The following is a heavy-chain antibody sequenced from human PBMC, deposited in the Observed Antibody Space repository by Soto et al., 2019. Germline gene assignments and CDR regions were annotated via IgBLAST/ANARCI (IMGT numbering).Heavy chain of an antibody. V-gene: IGHV4-31*03. Sequence: QVQLQESGPGLVKPSQTLSLTCTVSGGSISSGGYYWSWIRQHPGKGLEWIGYIYYSGSTYYNPSLKSRFTRAVDTSKNQFYLKVSSVTAADTAVYYCSRGNTMVRGVIRLFDYWGQGTLVTVSS. CDR1: GGSISSGGYY. D-gene: IGHD3-10*01. CDR2: IYYSGST. CDR3: SRGNTMVRGVIRLFDY. J-gene: IGHJ4*02.